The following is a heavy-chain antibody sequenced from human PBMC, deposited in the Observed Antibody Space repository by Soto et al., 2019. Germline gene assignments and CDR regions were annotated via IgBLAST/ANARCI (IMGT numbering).Heavy chain of an antibody. D-gene: IGHD3-22*01. CDR2: LYSGGSS. CDR3: AHSSGHHSYFDS. CDR1: GLTVSRNY. J-gene: IGHJ4*02. Sequence: EQLVESGGGLIQPGGSLRISCAFSGLTVSRNYMSWVRQAPGKGLDWVSVLYSGGSSSYAESVKGRFTISRDSSKNILFLQMNSLRTEDTAIYYCAHSSGHHSYFDSWGQGTLVTVSS. V-gene: IGHV3-53*01.